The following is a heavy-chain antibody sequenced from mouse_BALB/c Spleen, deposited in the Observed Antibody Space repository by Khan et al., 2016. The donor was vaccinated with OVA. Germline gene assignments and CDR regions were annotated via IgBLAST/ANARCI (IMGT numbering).Heavy chain of an antibody. CDR1: GYTFTDYI. V-gene: IGHV1S29*02. CDR2: IYPHNGDT. CDR3: VRSGYGSFAY. J-gene: IGHJ3*01. D-gene: IGHD1-1*02. Sequence: EVQLQESGPELVKPGASVKISCRASGYTFTDYIMDWLKQSHGKSLEWIGYIYPHNGDTGYNQTFKTKVTLTVDTSSSTASMELRSLPSEDSAVYYCVRSGYGSFAYWGQGTLVTVSA.